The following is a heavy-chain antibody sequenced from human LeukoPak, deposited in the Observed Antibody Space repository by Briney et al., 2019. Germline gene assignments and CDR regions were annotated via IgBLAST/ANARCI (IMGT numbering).Heavy chain of an antibody. D-gene: IGHD6-13*01. CDR2: LDPEDGET. V-gene: IGHV1-24*01. CDR1: GYTLTELS. J-gene: IGHJ4*02. Sequence: ASVKVSCKVSGYTLTELSMHWVRQAPGKGLEWMGGLDPEDGETIYAQKFQGGVTMTEDTSTDTAYMELSSLRSEDTAVYYCASPSSYFSSSYGGDYWGQGTLVTVSS. CDR3: ASPSSYFSSSYGGDY.